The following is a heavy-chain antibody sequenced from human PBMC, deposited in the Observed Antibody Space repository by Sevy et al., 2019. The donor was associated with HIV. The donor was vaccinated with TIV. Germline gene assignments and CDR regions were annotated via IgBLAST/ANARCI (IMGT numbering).Heavy chain of an antibody. J-gene: IGHJ4*02. CDR2: ISSSSSTI. D-gene: IGHD5-12*01. CDR3: ARDWGYDLPLPYYFDY. V-gene: IGHV3-48*02. Sequence: GSLRLSCAASGFTFSSYSMNWVRQAPGKGLEWVSYISSSSSTIYYADPVKGRFTISRDNAKNSLYLQMNSLRDEDTAVYYCARDWGYDLPLPYYFDYWGQGTLVTVSS. CDR1: GFTFSSYS.